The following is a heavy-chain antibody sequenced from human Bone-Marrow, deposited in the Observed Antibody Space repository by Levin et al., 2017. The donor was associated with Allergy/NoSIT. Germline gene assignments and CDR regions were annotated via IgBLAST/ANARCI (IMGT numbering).Heavy chain of an antibody. CDR1: GFTFTTYW. J-gene: IGHJ4*02. CDR3: ATDGCETTSCAYRFAS. Sequence: GGSLRLSCATSGFTFTTYWMSWLRLTPGKGLEWVANIKQDGSEKKYVDSVRGRFTISRDNVRNSVHLQMNSLRVEDTAVYYCATDGCETTSCAYRFASWGQGTLVSVSS. CDR2: IKQDGSEK. V-gene: IGHV3-7*03. D-gene: IGHD2-2*01.